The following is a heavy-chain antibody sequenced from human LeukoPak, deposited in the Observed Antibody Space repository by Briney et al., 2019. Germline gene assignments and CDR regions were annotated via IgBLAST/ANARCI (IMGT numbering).Heavy chain of an antibody. CDR2: ISYSGST. CDR3: ARYSSGYTYYFDN. CDR1: GGSISSLY. V-gene: IGHV4-59*01. J-gene: IGHJ4*02. Sequence: PSETLSLTCSVSGGSISSLYWSWIRQPPGKGLECIGYISYSGSTTYNPSLKSRVTISVDTSNNQFSLKLTSVTAADTAVYYCARYSSGYTYYFDNWGQGTLVTVSS. D-gene: IGHD3-22*01.